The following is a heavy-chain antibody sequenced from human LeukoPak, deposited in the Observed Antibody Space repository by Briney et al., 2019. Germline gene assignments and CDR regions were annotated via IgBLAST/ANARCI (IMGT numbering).Heavy chain of an antibody. CDR1: GFTFSSYS. Sequence: GGSLRLSCAASGFTFSSYSMNWVRQAPGKGLGWVSSISSSSYIYYADSVKGRFTISRDNAKNSLYLQMNSLRAEDTAVYYCARERAVTTGIRSYYYYYMDVWGKGTTVTVSS. V-gene: IGHV3-21*01. D-gene: IGHD4-11*01. CDR3: ARERAVTTGIRSYYYYYMDV. J-gene: IGHJ6*03. CDR2: ISSSSYI.